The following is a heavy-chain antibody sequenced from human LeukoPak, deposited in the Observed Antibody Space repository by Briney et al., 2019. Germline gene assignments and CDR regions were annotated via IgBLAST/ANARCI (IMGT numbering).Heavy chain of an antibody. D-gene: IGHD3-10*01. V-gene: IGHV1-3*01. CDR1: GYTFITYA. Sequence: ASVKVSCKASGYTFITYAIHWVRQAPGQRLEWMGWINVGNGDTKYSLKFQGRVTITRDTSASTAYMELSSLRSEDTAVYYCARARGSAWYFDLWGRGTLVTVSS. J-gene: IGHJ2*01. CDR3: ARARGSAWYFDL. CDR2: INVGNGDT.